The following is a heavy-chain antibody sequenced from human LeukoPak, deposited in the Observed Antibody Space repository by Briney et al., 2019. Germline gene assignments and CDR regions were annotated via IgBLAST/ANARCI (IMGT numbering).Heavy chain of an antibody. CDR3: ARHWEDIVVVPAALWGYNWFDP. D-gene: IGHD2-2*01. CDR2: IYYSGST. CDR1: GGSISSYY. Sequence: PSETLSLTCTVSGGSISSYYWGWIRQPPGKGLEWIGSIYYSGSTYYNPSLKSRVTISVDTSKNQFSLKLSSVTAADTAVYYCARHWEDIVVVPAALWGYNWFDPWGQGTLVTVSP. J-gene: IGHJ5*02. V-gene: IGHV4-39*01.